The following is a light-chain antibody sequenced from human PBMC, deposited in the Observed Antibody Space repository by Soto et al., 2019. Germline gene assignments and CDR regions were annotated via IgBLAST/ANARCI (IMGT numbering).Light chain of an antibody. CDR3: QQYNNWPRT. V-gene: IGKV3-15*01. J-gene: IGKJ1*01. CDR1: QSVSSN. CDR2: GAS. Sequence: IVMTQSPATLSVSPGERATLSCRASQSVSSNLAWYQQKPGQAPRLLIYGASTRATGVPARFSGSGSGTEFTLNISSLQSEDFAVYYCQQYNNWPRTFGQGTNVEIK.